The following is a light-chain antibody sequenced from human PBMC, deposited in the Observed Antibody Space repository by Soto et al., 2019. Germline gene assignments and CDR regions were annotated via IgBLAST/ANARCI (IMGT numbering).Light chain of an antibody. CDR1: QSVSSNY. V-gene: IGKV3-20*01. Sequence: EIVLTQSPGTLSLSAGERATLSCRASQSVSSNYFAWFQQRPGQAPRLLIYGVSTRATGTPDRFSASGSATEFTLNINGLEPEDFAVYYCHQYGASPWTFGQGTKVDIK. J-gene: IGKJ1*01. CDR2: GVS. CDR3: HQYGASPWT.